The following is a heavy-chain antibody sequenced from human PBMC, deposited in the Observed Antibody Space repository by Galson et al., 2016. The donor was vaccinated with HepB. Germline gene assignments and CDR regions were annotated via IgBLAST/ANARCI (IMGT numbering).Heavy chain of an antibody. V-gene: IGHV3-64D*06. CDR2: ISSYGGST. J-gene: IGHJ4*02. CDR1: GFIFSSFA. CDR3: VKDHYESYDY. D-gene: IGHD3-22*01. Sequence: SLRLSCAASGFIFSSFAMHWVRQAPGKGLDFVSAISSYGGSTYYADSVKGRFTISRDNSKNTLYLQMSSLRAEDTAVYYCVKDHYESYDYWGQGTLVTVSS.